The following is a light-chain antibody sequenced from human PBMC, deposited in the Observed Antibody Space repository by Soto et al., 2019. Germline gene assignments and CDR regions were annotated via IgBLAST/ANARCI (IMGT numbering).Light chain of an antibody. J-gene: IGKJ5*01. CDR2: DVS. V-gene: IGKV1-13*02. CDR1: QDIRGA. CDR3: QQFNSYPII. Sequence: AILVTQSPSSLSASVEDRVTITCRASQDIRGALAWYQQKPGKAPKILIYDVSSLQSGVPSRFSGSSSGTDFTLTISGLQPEDFATYYCQQFNSYPIIFGQGTRLDIK.